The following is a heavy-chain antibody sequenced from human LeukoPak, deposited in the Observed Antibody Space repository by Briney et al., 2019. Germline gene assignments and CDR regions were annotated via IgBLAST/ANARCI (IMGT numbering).Heavy chain of an antibody. V-gene: IGHV3-20*04. CDR1: GFPFDNYG. J-gene: IGHJ4*02. D-gene: IGHD6-19*01. CDR3: ARDGPVAGVELDQ. Sequence: GGSLRLSCAASGFPFDNYGMAWVRQAPGKGLEWVSGITWNGGITAYADSVKGRFTISRDNAKNSLYLQMNSLRAEDTALYYCARDGPVAGVELDQWGQGTLVAVSS. CDR2: ITWNGGIT.